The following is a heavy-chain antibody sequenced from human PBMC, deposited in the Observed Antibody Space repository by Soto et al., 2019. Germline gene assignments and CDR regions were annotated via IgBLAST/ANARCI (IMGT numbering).Heavy chain of an antibody. D-gene: IGHD2-2*01. CDR1: GFSLSTSGVG. Sequence: SGPTLVNPTQTLTLTFTFSGFSLSTSGVGVGWIRQPPGKALEWLALIDWDDDKYYSTSLKTRLTISKDTSKNQVVLTMTNMDPVDTATYYCAQASSTSCFDAFDIWGQGTMVTVSS. J-gene: IGHJ3*02. CDR2: IDWDDDK. CDR3: AQASSTSCFDAFDI. V-gene: IGHV2-70*12.